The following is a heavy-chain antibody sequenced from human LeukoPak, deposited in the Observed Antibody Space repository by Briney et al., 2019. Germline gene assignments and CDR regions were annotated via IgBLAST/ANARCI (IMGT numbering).Heavy chain of an antibody. V-gene: IGHV3-30*02. CDR1: GFIFSTYG. J-gene: IGHJ4*02. D-gene: IGHD2-2*01. CDR3: AKDQQLQPFHY. CDR2: IQFDGSNE. Sequence: GGSLRLSCAASGFIFSTYGMHWVRQAPGKGLEWVAFIQFDGSNEYYADSVKGRFTISRDNSKNTLYLQMNSLRAEDTSVYFCAKDQQLQPFHYWGQGTLVTVSS.